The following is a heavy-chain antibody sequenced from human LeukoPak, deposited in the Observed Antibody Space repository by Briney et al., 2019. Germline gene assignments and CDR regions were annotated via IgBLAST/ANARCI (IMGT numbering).Heavy chain of an antibody. V-gene: IGHV3-7*01. CDR1: GFTFSSYW. CDR2: IKQDGSEK. D-gene: IGHD6-13*01. Sequence: GGSLRLSCAASGFTFSSYWMTWVRQAPGKGLEWVANIKQDGSEKYHVDSVKGRFTISRDNAKNSLDLQMNSLRDEDTAVYYCARVQTAAGDYWGQGTLVTVSS. CDR3: ARVQTAAGDY. J-gene: IGHJ4*02.